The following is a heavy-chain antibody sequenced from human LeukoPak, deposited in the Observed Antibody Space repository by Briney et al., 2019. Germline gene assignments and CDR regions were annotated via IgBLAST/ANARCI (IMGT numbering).Heavy chain of an antibody. CDR1: GYSISSGYQ. D-gene: IGHD2-2*01. Sequence: SETLSLTCAVSGYSISSGYQWAWIRQSPGKGLEWIGSIFHSGSAHYNPSLKSRVTISVETWNNQFSLKMYSVTAADTAVYYCARDPRWLTPDCTSTSCYENYFDPWGQGTLVTVSS. CDR3: ARDPRWLTPDCTSTSCYENYFDP. V-gene: IGHV4-38-2*02. CDR2: IFHSGSA. J-gene: IGHJ5*02.